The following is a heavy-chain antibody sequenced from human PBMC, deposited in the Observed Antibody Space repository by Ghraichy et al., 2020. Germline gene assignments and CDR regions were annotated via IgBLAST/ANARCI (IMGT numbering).Heavy chain of an antibody. CDR3: ARGGAYCSGGSCYLPYNWFDP. J-gene: IGHJ5*02. CDR1: GSSISSGGYS. V-gene: IGHV4-30-2*01. CDR2: SYHSGST. D-gene: IGHD2-15*01. Sequence: TLALTCAVSGSSISSGGYSWSWIRQPPGKGLEWIGYSYHSGSTYSNPSLTSRVTISVDRSKNQFSLQLSSETAADTAVYYCARGGAYCSGGSCYLPYNWFDPWGQGTLVTVSS.